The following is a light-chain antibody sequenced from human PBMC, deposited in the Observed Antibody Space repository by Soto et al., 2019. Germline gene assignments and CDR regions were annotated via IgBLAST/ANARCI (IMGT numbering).Light chain of an antibody. CDR3: QTWSTGIRV. CDR1: SGHSSYA. CDR2: LNSDGSH. J-gene: IGLJ3*02. Sequence: QPVLTQSPSASASLGASVKLTCTLSSGHSSYAIAWHQQQPEKGPRYLMKLNSDGSHSKGDGIPDRFSGSSSGTERYLTISSPQSEDEADYYCQTWSTGIRVFGGGTKVTVL. V-gene: IGLV4-69*01.